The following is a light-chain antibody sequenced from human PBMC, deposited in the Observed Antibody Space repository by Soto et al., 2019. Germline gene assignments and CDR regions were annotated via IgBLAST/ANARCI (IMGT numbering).Light chain of an antibody. Sequence: DIQMTQSPSSLSASVGDRVTITCRASRSISSYLNWYQQKPGKAPKLLIYAASSLQSGVPSRFSGSGSGTDFTLTISSLQPEDFATYYCQQSYSTPPTFGQGTKVDI. CDR3: QQSYSTPPT. J-gene: IGKJ1*01. V-gene: IGKV1-39*01. CDR1: RSISSY. CDR2: AAS.